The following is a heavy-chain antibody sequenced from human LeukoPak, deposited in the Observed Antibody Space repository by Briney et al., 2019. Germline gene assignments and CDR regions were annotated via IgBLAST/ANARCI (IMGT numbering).Heavy chain of an antibody. J-gene: IGHJ4*02. V-gene: IGHV4-59*01. CDR2: IYYSGST. Sequence: SETLSLTCTVSGGSISSYYWSWIRQPPGKGLEWIGYIYYSGSTNYNPSLKSRVTISVDTSKNQFSLKLSSVTAADSAVYYCARTSVGRFFEWLSPADYWGQGTLVTVSS. D-gene: IGHD3-3*01. CDR1: GGSISSYY. CDR3: ARTSVGRFFEWLSPADY.